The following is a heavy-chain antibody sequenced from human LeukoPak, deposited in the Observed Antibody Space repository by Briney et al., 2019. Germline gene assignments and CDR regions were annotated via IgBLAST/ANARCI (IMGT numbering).Heavy chain of an antibody. CDR2: IYHSGST. CDR1: GYSISSGYY. Sequence: PSETLSLTCAASGYSISSGYYWGWIRQPPGKGLEWIGSIYHSGSTFYNPSLKSRVTISADTSKNQFSLTLSSVTAADTAVYYCARRNYYDYFFDYWGQGTLVTVSS. J-gene: IGHJ4*02. D-gene: IGHD3-22*01. CDR3: ARRNYYDYFFDY. V-gene: IGHV4-38-2*01.